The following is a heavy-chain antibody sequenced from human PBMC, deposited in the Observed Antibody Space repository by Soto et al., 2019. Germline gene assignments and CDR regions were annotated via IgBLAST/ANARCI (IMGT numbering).Heavy chain of an antibody. CDR1: GFTFSSYG. J-gene: IGHJ6*02. CDR2: ISYDGSNK. CDR3: AKNIAAAGSHYYGMDV. Sequence: QVQLVESGGGVVQPGRSLRLSCAASGFTFSSYGMHWVRQAPGKGLELVAVISYDGSNKYYADSVKGRFTISRDNSKNTLYLQMNSLRAEDTAVYYCAKNIAAAGSHYYGMDVWGQGTTVTVSS. D-gene: IGHD6-13*01. V-gene: IGHV3-30*18.